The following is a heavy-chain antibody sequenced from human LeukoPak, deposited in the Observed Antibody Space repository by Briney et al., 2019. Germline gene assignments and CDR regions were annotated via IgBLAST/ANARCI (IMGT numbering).Heavy chain of an antibody. D-gene: IGHD2-2*01. CDR2: ISSSGSTI. CDR1: GFTFSSYE. Sequence: PGGSLRLSCAASGFTFSSYEMNWVRQAPGKGLEWVSYISSSGSTIYYADSVKGRFTISRGNAKNSLYLQMNSLRAEDTAVYYCARTDRYCSSTSCYIFDYWGQGTLVTVSS. J-gene: IGHJ4*02. CDR3: ARTDRYCSSTSCYIFDY. V-gene: IGHV3-48*03.